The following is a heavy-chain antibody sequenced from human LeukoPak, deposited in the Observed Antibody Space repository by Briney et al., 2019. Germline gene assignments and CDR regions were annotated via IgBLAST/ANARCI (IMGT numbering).Heavy chain of an antibody. V-gene: IGHV1-69*05. CDR3: ARGGVAADVPIDY. CDR1: GGTFSSYA. J-gene: IGHJ4*02. D-gene: IGHD2-15*01. Sequence: SVKVSCNASGGTFSSYAISWVRQAPGQGLEWMGGIIPIFGTANYAQKFQGRVTITTDESTSTAYMELSSLRSEDTAVYYCARGGVAADVPIDYWGQGTLVTVSS. CDR2: IIPIFGTA.